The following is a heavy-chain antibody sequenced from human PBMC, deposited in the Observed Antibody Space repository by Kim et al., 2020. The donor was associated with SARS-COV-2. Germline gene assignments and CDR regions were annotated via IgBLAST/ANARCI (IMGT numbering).Heavy chain of an antibody. J-gene: IGHJ6*02. CDR1: GYSFTSYW. CDR3: ARHGGGSTWIQLWSPGYGMDV. Sequence: GESLKISCKGSGYSFTSYWIGWVRQMPGKGLEWMGIIYPGDSDTRYSPSFQGQVTISADKSISTAYLQWSSLKASDTAMYYCARHGGGSTWIQLWSPGYGMDVWGQGTPVTVSS. D-gene: IGHD5-18*01. V-gene: IGHV5-51*01. CDR2: IYPGDSDT.